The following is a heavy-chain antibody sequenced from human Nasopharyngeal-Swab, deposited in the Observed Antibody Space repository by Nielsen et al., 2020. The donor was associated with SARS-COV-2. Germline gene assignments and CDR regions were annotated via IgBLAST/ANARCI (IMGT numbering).Heavy chain of an antibody. D-gene: IGHD3-3*01. J-gene: IGHJ6*02. Sequence: WIRQPPGKGLEWVSSISSSSSYIYYADSVKGRFTISRDNAKNPLYLQMNSLRAEDTAVYYCARDKGDFWSGYYKGPYYYYGMDVWGQGTTVTVSS. CDR3: ARDKGDFWSGYYKGPYYYYGMDV. V-gene: IGHV3-21*01. CDR2: ISSSSSYI.